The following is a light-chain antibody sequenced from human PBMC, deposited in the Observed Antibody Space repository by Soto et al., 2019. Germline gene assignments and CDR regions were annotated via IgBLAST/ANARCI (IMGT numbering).Light chain of an antibody. V-gene: IGKV3-20*01. CDR3: QQYGRSPLT. CDR2: GAS. CDR1: EPVASSY. Sequence: EIVLTQSPGPLSLSPGERATLSCRASEPVASSYFAWYQHRPGQAPRLLIYGASSRATGIPDRFSGSGSGTDFTLTITRLEPEDFAVYYCQQYGRSPLTCGGGTKVEIK. J-gene: IGKJ4*01.